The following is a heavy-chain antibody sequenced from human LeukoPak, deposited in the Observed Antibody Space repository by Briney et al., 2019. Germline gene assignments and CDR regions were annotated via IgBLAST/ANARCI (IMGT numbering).Heavy chain of an antibody. CDR1: GFTFSTYG. CDR2: IRYVGINK. CDR3: AKGDVELGAFDI. Sequence: GGSLRLSCAASGFTFSTYGMHWVRQAPGKGLEWVSFIRYVGINKYYADSVKGRFTISRDNSKNTLYLQMNSLRAEDTAVYYCAKGDVELGAFDIWGQGTMVTVSS. D-gene: IGHD1-1*01. V-gene: IGHV3-30*02. J-gene: IGHJ3*02.